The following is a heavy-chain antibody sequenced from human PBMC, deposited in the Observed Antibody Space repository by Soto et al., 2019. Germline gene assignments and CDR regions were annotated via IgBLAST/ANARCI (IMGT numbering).Heavy chain of an antibody. Sequence: QVQLQESGPGLVKPSETLSLTCTVSGGSIGSYYWSWIRQPARKVLEWIGRIHTSVSSNYNPSLKSRVTMSVDTSKNQFSLNLISVTAADTAVYYCAREIAVAGSRALDIWGQGTMVTVSS. CDR3: AREIAVAGSRALDI. CDR2: IHTSVSS. V-gene: IGHV4-4*07. D-gene: IGHD6-19*01. CDR1: GGSIGSYY. J-gene: IGHJ3*02.